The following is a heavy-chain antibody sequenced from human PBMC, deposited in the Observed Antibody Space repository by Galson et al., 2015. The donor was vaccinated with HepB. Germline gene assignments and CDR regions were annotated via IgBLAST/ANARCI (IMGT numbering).Heavy chain of an antibody. Sequence: SVKVSCKASGYILTTNGISWVRQAPGQGLEWLGWISINSGNTNYVERLQGRVTMARDTSTSTAYMELRRLTSDDTAVYYCARGRSHSLDYWGQGTLVTVSS. CDR3: ARGRSHSLDY. J-gene: IGHJ4*02. CDR1: GYILTTNG. CDR2: ISINSGNT. V-gene: IGHV1-18*04. D-gene: IGHD6-6*01.